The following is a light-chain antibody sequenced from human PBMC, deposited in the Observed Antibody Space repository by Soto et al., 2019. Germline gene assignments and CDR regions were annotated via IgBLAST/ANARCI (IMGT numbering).Light chain of an antibody. CDR2: GAS. Sequence: EVVLTQSPATLSLSPGERATLSCRANQSVSANYLAWYQQKPGQAPRLLIYGASSRATAIPDRVSGSGSGTDVTLTISRLEPEDFDVFYCHQYGSSPFTFGPGTKVDIK. V-gene: IGKV3-20*01. CDR3: HQYGSSPFT. CDR1: QSVSANY. J-gene: IGKJ3*01.